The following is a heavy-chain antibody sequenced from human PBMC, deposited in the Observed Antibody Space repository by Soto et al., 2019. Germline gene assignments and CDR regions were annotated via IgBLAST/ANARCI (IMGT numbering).Heavy chain of an antibody. D-gene: IGHD2-15*01. CDR3: AREGTPIDY. CDR2: IRAYNVNT. V-gene: IGHV1-18*01. CDR1: GYTFTNFG. Sequence: QVQLVQSGAEAKKPGASVKVSCKASGYTFTNFGISWVRQAPGQGLEWLGWIRAYNVNTNCAQKFQGRVTMTTDTSTSTAYMELRSLRFYDAAVYYCAREGTPIDYWGQGTLVTVSS. J-gene: IGHJ4*02.